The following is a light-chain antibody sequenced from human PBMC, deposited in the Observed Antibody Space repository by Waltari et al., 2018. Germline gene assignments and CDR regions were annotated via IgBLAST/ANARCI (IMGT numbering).Light chain of an antibody. CDR1: SDDGGGYNS. CDR2: DVS. V-gene: IGLV2-14*03. CDR3: SSQSSNNVVL. J-gene: IGLJ2*01. Sequence: QSALNHPHSVSGSPGHSVTIFCTGTSDDGGGYNSVSWYQDHPGQAPRVIIYDVSDRPSGVSDRFSGPKSGNTASLTISGLQAEDKADYYCSSQSSNNVVLFGGGTQLTVL.